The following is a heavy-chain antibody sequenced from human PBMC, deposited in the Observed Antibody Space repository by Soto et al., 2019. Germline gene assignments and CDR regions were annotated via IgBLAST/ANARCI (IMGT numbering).Heavy chain of an antibody. CDR1: GFTFSSYG. Sequence: QVQLVESGGGVVQPGRSLRLSCAASGFTFSSYGMHWVRQAPGKGLEWVAVIWYDGSNKYYADSVKGRFTISRDNSKNTLYLQMTSLRAEDTAVYYWARDRHSSGWGPLDYWGQGTLVTVSS. D-gene: IGHD6-19*01. CDR3: ARDRHSSGWGPLDY. J-gene: IGHJ4*02. V-gene: IGHV3-33*01. CDR2: IWYDGSNK.